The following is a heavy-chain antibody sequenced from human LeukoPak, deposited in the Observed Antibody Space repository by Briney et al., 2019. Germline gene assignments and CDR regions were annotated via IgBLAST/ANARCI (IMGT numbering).Heavy chain of an antibody. CDR2: VSYSGST. Sequence: SETLSLTCTVSGASMRNYYWSWIRQPPGKGLEWIGYVSYSGSTNYNPSLKSRVTISIDASKNQFSLKLDSVNAADTGVYYCARVRVAVAGLDYWGQGTLVTVSS. J-gene: IGHJ4*02. CDR3: ARVRVAVAGLDY. V-gene: IGHV4-59*12. CDR1: GASMRNYY. D-gene: IGHD6-19*01.